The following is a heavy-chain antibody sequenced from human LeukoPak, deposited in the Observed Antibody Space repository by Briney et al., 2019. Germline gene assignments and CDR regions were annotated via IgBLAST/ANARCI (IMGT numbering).Heavy chain of an antibody. D-gene: IGHD1-1*01. Sequence: PGGSLRLSCTASGFVFSSYWMSWVRQAPGKGLEWVANIKDDESQKYYGDSVKGRFTISRDNAKNSLYLQMNSLRADDTAVYYCARDRGGKDFWGQGTLVVVSS. CDR2: IKDDESQK. J-gene: IGHJ4*02. CDR1: GFVFSSYW. V-gene: IGHV3-7*03. CDR3: ARDRGGKDF.